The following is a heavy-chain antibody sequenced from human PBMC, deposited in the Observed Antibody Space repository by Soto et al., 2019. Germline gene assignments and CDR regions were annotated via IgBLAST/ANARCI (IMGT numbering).Heavy chain of an antibody. CDR3: ARLGKEQWLVHYYYYYMDV. CDR2: INSDGSST. CDR1: GFTFSSYW. V-gene: IGHV3-74*01. J-gene: IGHJ6*03. D-gene: IGHD6-19*01. Sequence: GGSLRLSCAASGFTFSSYWMHWVRQAPGKGLVWVSRINSDGSSTSYADSVKGRFTISRDNAKNTLYLQMNSLRAEDTAVYYCARLGKEQWLVHYYYYYMDVWGKWTTVTVSS.